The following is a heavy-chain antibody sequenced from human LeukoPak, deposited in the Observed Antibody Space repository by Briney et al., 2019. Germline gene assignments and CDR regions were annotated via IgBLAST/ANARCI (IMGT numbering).Heavy chain of an antibody. CDR1: GFTFDDYA. Sequence: GGSLRLSCAASGFTFDDYAMHWVRQAPGKGLEWVSGISWNSGSIGYADSVKGRFTISRDNAKNSLYLQMNSLRAEDMALYYCAKDIRQWELLGSGAFDIWGQGTMVTVSS. CDR3: AKDIRQWELLGSGAFDI. D-gene: IGHD1-26*01. J-gene: IGHJ3*02. V-gene: IGHV3-9*03. CDR2: ISWNSGSI.